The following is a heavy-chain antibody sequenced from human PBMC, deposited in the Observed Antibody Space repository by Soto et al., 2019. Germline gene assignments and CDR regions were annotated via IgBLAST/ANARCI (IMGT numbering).Heavy chain of an antibody. V-gene: IGHV4-31*03. CDR2: IYYSGST. D-gene: IGHD3-10*01. Sequence: QVQLQESGPGLVKPSQPLSLTCTVSGGSISSGGYYWSWIRQHPGKGLEWIGYIYYSGSTYYNPSLDSRVTISVDTSKNQFSLKLSSVTAAATAVYYCARGVTMVRGVIHTPYFDYWGQGTLVTVSS. CDR1: GGSISSGGYY. CDR3: ARGVTMVRGVIHTPYFDY. J-gene: IGHJ4*02.